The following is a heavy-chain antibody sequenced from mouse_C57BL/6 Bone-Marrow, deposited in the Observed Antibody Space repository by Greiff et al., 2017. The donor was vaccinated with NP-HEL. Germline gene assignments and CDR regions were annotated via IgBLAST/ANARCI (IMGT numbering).Heavy chain of an antibody. Sequence: LVESGAELARPGASVKLSCKASGYTFTSYGISWVKQRTGQGLEWIGEIYPRSGNTYYNEKFKGKATLTADKSSSTAYMELRSLTSEDSAVYFCARWIYYDYGADYWGQGTTLTVSS. V-gene: IGHV1-81*01. CDR3: ARWIYYDYGADY. D-gene: IGHD2-4*01. CDR2: IYPRSGNT. J-gene: IGHJ2*01. CDR1: GYTFTSYG.